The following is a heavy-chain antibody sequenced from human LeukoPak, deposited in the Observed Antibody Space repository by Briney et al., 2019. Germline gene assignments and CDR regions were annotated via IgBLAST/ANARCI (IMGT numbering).Heavy chain of an antibody. CDR1: GYTFTSYD. CDR3: AGYLGDLTLDAFDI. V-gene: IGHV1-8*01. D-gene: IGHD2-21*02. J-gene: IGHJ3*02. CDR2: MNPNSGNT. Sequence: WASVKVSCKASGYTFTSYDINWVRQATGQGLEWMGWMNPNSGNTGYAQKFQGRVTMTRNTSISTAYMELSSLRSEDTAVYYCAGYLGDLTLDAFDIWGQGTMVTVSS.